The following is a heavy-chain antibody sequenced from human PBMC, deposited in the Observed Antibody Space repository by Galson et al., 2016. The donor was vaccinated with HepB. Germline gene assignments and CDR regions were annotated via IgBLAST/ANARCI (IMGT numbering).Heavy chain of an antibody. V-gene: IGHV3-64*02. J-gene: IGHJ4*02. D-gene: IGHD5-12*01. CDR2: ISSDGGST. Sequence: SLRLSCAGSGFTFSDYSIHWVRQAPGKGLDYVSVISSDGGSTYFADSVKGRFTISRDNSKNTVYLQAGSLRPEDTAVYYCARPLNSGHDFLGYWGQGTLVT. CDR1: GFTFSDYS. CDR3: ARPLNSGHDFLGY.